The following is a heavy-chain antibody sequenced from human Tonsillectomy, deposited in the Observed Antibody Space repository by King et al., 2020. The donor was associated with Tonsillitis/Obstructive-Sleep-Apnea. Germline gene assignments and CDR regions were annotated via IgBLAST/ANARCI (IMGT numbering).Heavy chain of an antibody. CDR3: ANASGENGLFFFDFYAMDV. CDR2: ISYDGIRK. Sequence: VQLVESGGGVVQPGRSLRLSCAASGLNFSRYGMHWVRQAPGKGLEWVAFISYDGIRKYYVDSVRGRFTISRDNSKNTLYLQMNSLRAEDTAVYYCANASGENGLFFFDFYAMDVWGQGTTVTVSS. CDR1: GLNFSRYG. D-gene: IGHD3-3*01. J-gene: IGHJ6*02. V-gene: IGHV3-30*18.